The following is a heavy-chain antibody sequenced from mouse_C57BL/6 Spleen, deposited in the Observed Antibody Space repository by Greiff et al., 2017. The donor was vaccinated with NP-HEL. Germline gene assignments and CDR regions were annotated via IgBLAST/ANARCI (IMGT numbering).Heavy chain of an antibody. J-gene: IGHJ2*01. CDR2: IYPGNSDT. CDR3: TSPIYYGYDGY. D-gene: IGHD2-2*01. CDR1: GYTFTSYW. Sequence: VQLQQSGTVLARPGASVKMSCKTSGYTFTSYWMHWVKQRPGQGLEWIGAIYPGNSDTSYNQKFKGKAKLTAVTSASTAYMELSSLTNEDSAVYYCTSPIYYGYDGYWGQGTTLTVSS. V-gene: IGHV1-5*01.